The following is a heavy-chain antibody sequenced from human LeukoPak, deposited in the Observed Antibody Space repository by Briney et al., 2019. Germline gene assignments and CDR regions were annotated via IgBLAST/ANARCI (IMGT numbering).Heavy chain of an antibody. CDR2: IYGDDDK. J-gene: IGHJ3*02. Sequence: SGPTLVKPTQTLTLTCTFSGFSFSTSGVGVGWIRQPPGKALEWLALIYGDDDKRYTPSLSSRLTITKDTSKNQVVLTMTNMDPVDTATYYCAHQLSTNAFDIWGQGTMITVSS. D-gene: IGHD5-18*01. CDR1: GFSFSTSGVG. CDR3: AHQLSTNAFDI. V-gene: IGHV2-5*02.